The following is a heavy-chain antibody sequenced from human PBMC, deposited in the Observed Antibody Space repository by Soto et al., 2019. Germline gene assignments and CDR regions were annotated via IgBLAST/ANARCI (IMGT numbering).Heavy chain of an antibody. D-gene: IGHD1-20*01. Sequence: VQLLESGGGLVQPGGSLRLSCAASGFTFSSHAMSWVRQAPGKGLEWVSAVSGSGGSTYYADSVKGRFTISRDNSKNTLYLQMNSLRAEDTAVYYCAKALITGTTPFVYWGQGTLVTVSS. V-gene: IGHV3-23*01. CDR1: GFTFSSHA. CDR3: AKALITGTTPFVY. J-gene: IGHJ4*02. CDR2: VSGSGGST.